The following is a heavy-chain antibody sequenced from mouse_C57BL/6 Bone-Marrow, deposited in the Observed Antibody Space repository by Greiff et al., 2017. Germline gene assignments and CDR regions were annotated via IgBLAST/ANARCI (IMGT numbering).Heavy chain of an antibody. D-gene: IGHD3-1*01. Sequence: VQGVESGAELARPGASVKLSCKASGYTFTSYGISWVKQRTGQGLEWIGEIYPRSGNTYYNEKFKGKATLTADKSSSTAYMELRSLTSEDSAVFFCARWGAPFAYWGQGTLVTGSA. CDR1: GYTFTSYG. V-gene: IGHV1-81*01. J-gene: IGHJ3*01. CDR3: ARWGAPFAY. CDR2: IYPRSGNT.